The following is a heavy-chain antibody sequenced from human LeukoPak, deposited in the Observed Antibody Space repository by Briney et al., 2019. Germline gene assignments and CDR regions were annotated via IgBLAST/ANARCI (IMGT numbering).Heavy chain of an antibody. CDR1: GGSFSGYY. D-gene: IGHD1-14*01. Sequence: SETLSLTCAVYGGSFSGYYWSWIRQPAGEGLEWIGRIYTSGSTNYNPSLKSRVTMSVDTSKNQFSLKLSSVTAADTAVYYCARGRPEYGRKAFDYWGQGTLVTVSS. CDR2: IYTSGST. CDR3: ARGRPEYGRKAFDY. V-gene: IGHV4-59*10. J-gene: IGHJ4*02.